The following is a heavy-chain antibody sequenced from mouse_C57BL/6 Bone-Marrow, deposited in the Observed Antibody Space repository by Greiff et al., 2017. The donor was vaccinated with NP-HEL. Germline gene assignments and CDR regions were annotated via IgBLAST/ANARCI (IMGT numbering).Heavy chain of an antibody. CDR2: INPNNGGT. CDR3: AIPYDSNDDYAMDY. J-gene: IGHJ4*01. D-gene: IGHD2-5*01. V-gene: IGHV1-18*01. Sequence: EVKLQESGPELVKPGASVKIPCKASGYTFTDYNMDWVKQSHGKSLEWIGDINPNNGGTIYNQKFKGKATLTVDKSSSTAYMELRSLTSEDTAVYYCAIPYDSNDDYAMDYWGQGTSVTVSS. CDR1: GYTFTDYN.